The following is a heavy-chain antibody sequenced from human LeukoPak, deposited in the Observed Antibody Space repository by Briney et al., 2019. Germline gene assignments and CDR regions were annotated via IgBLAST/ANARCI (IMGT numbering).Heavy chain of an antibody. Sequence: SETLSLTCTVSGDSISSSSSYWGWIRQPPGEGLEWIGSIYYSGSTYYNTSLKSRVTISVDTSKNQFSLKVNSVTAADTAVYYCARRPYHYDIIGPIWGRGTMVTVSS. J-gene: IGHJ3*02. V-gene: IGHV4-39*07. CDR2: IYYSGST. CDR1: GDSISSSSSY. D-gene: IGHD3-22*01. CDR3: ARRPYHYDIIGPI.